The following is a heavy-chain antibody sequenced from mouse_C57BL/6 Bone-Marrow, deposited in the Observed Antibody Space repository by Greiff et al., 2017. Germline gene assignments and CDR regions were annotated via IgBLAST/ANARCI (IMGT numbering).Heavy chain of an antibody. D-gene: IGHD1-1*01. Sequence: QVQLQQSGAELVKPGASVKISCKASGYAFSSYWMNWVKQRPGKGLEWIGQIYPGDGDTNYNGKFKGKATLTADKSSSTAYMQLSSLPSEDSAVYFCARRRYGSSNWYFDVWGTGTTVTVSS. J-gene: IGHJ1*03. CDR2: IYPGDGDT. CDR3: ARRRYGSSNWYFDV. V-gene: IGHV1-80*01. CDR1: GYAFSSYW.